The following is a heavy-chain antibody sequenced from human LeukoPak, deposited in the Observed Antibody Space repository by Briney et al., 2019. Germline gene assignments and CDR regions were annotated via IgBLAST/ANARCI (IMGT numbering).Heavy chain of an antibody. D-gene: IGHD5-18*01. CDR1: GYSFRTYW. V-gene: IGHV5-51*01. CDR2: IYPDDSDT. CDR3: ARPLGTAPAPFDY. J-gene: IGHJ4*02. Sequence: GESLKISCKGSGYSFRTYWIGWVRQTPGKGLEYMGIIYPDDSDTRYSPPFQGQVTISADKSISTAYLQWSSLKASDTGIYYCARPLGTAPAPFDYWGQGTLVTVSS.